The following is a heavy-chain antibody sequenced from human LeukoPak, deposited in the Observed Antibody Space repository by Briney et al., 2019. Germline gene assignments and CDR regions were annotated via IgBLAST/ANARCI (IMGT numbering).Heavy chain of an antibody. Sequence: GGSLRLSCAASGFTFTSYSMNWVRQAPGKELEWVSTISGGGGSTYYADSVKGRFTISRDNSKNTLYLQVNSLRAEDTAVYYCAKGGKWDVTPFDYWGQGTLVTVSS. J-gene: IGHJ4*02. CDR3: AKGGKWDVTPFDY. CDR1: GFTFTSYS. D-gene: IGHD1-26*01. CDR2: ISGGGGST. V-gene: IGHV3-23*01.